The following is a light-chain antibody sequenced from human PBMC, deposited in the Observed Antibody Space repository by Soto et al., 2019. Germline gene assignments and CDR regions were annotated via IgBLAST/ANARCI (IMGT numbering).Light chain of an antibody. Sequence: DIQMTQSPSTLSASVGGSVTIXXRASQSVGTWVAWYQQKPGKAPKIXIYGASNLESGVPSRFSGSGSGTEFTLTITTLQPDDFATYFCQLYKRNTWSFGPGTKVDIK. CDR3: QLYKRNTWS. CDR2: GAS. V-gene: IGKV1-5*01. CDR1: QSVGTW. J-gene: IGKJ1*01.